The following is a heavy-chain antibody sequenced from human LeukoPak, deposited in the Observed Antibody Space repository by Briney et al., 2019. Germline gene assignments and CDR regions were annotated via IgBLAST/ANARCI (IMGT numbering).Heavy chain of an antibody. CDR3: ARVRATPSPAYFDY. J-gene: IGHJ4*02. D-gene: IGHD5-12*01. V-gene: IGHV4-61*02. CDR2: IYTSGST. Sequence: SETLSLTCTVSGGSISSGSYYWSWIRQPAGKGLEWIGRIYTSGSTNYNPSLKSRVTISVDTSKNQFSLKLSSVTAADTAVYYCARVRATPSPAYFDYWGQGALVTVSS. CDR1: GGSISSGSYY.